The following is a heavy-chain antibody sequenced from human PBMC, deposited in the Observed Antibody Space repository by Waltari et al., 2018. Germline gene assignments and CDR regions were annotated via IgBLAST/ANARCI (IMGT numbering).Heavy chain of an antibody. J-gene: IGHJ4*02. D-gene: IGHD2-8*01. CDR3: ARAGYCTNGVCFDY. CDR1: EYTFTSSD. V-gene: IGHV1-8*01. Sequence: QVQLVQSGAEVKKPGDSVKVSYKASEYTFTSSDLNRVRQATGQGLEWMGWMNPNSGNTGYAQKFQGRVTMTRNTSISTAYMELSSLRSEDTAVYYCARAGYCTNGVCFDYWGQGTLVTVSS. CDR2: MNPNSGNT.